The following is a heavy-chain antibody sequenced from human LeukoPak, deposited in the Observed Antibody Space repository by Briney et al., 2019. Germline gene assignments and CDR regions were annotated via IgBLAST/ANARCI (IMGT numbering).Heavy chain of an antibody. CDR1: GYTFTSYY. CDR3: AGGLLEWYPFDP. V-gene: IGHV1-46*01. D-gene: IGHD3-3*01. J-gene: IGHJ5*02. CDR2: INPSGGST. Sequence: ALVKVSCKASGYTFTSYYMHWVRQAPGQGLEWMGIINPSGGSTSYAQKFQGRVTMTRDTSTSTVYMELSSLRSEDTAVYYCAGGLLEWYPFDPWGQGTLVTVSS.